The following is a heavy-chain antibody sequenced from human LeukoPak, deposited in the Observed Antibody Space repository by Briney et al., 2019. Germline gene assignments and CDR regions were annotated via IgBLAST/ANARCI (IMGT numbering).Heavy chain of an antibody. J-gene: IGHJ4*02. Sequence: GGSLRLSCAASGFTFSSYAMSWVRQAPGKGLEWVSAISGSGGSTYYADSVKGRFTISGDNSKNTLYLQMNSLRAEDTAVYYCAKMYYDILTGYPYWGQGTLVTVSS. D-gene: IGHD3-9*01. V-gene: IGHV3-23*01. CDR2: ISGSGGST. CDR3: AKMYYDILTGYPY. CDR1: GFTFSSYA.